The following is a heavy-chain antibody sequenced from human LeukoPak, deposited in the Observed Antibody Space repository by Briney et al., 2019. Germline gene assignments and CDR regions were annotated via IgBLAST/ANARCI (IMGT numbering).Heavy chain of an antibody. J-gene: IGHJ4*02. CDR1: GYTFTGYY. Sequence: ASVKVSCKASGYTFTGYYMHWVRQAPGQGLEWMGRINPNSGGTNYAQEFQGRVTMTRDTSISTAYMELSRLRSDHTAVYYCARDSIAVAGYDYWGQGTLVTVSS. V-gene: IGHV1-2*06. CDR2: INPNSGGT. CDR3: ARDSIAVAGYDY. D-gene: IGHD6-19*01.